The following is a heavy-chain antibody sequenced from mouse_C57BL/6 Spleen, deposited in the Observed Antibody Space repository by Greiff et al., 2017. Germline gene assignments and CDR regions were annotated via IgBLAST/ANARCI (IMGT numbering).Heavy chain of an antibody. CDR1: GYSITSGYY. V-gene: IGHV3-6*01. J-gene: IGHJ2*01. CDR3: ARGYDGYPDY. D-gene: IGHD2-3*01. CDR2: ISYDGSN. Sequence: DVHLVESGPGLVKPSQSLSLTCSVTGYSITSGYYWNWIRQFPGNKLEWMGYISYDGSNNYNPSLKNRISITRDTSKNQFFLKLNSVTTEDTATYYCARGYDGYPDYWGQGTTLTVSS.